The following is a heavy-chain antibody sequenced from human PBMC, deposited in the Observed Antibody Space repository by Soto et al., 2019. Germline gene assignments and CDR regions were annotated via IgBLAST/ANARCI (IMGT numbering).Heavy chain of an antibody. CDR3: AKSATSSGYYARLDY. J-gene: IGHJ4*02. CDR2: ISYDGSNK. Sequence: PGGSLRLSCAASGFTFSSYAMHWVRQAPGKGLEWVAVISYDGSNKYYADSVKGRFTISRDNSKNTLYLQMNSLRAEDTAVYYCAKSATSSGYYARLDYWGQGALVTVSS. V-gene: IGHV3-30-3*02. D-gene: IGHD3-22*01. CDR1: GFTFSSYA.